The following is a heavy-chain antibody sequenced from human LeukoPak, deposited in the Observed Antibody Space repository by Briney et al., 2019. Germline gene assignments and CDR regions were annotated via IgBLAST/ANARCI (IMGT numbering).Heavy chain of an antibody. CDR2: IKQDGSEK. CDR1: GFTFSDYY. D-gene: IGHD1-26*01. V-gene: IGHV3-7*01. CDR3: ARGPFREQSYYYYMDV. Sequence: PGGSLRLSCAASGFTFSDYYMSWIRQAPGKGLEWVANIKQDGSEKYYVDSVKGRFTISRDNAKNSLYLQMNSLRAEDTAVYYCARGPFREQSYYYYMDVWGKGTTVTVSS. J-gene: IGHJ6*03.